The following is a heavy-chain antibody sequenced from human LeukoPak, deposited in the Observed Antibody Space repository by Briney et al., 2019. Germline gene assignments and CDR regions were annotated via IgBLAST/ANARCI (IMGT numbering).Heavy chain of an antibody. Sequence: GGSLRLSCAASGFTFSTYWMHWVRQAPGEGLVWVSRIKSDGSDTSYADSVKGRFTISRDNAKNMLYLQMNSLRAEDTAMYYCARGFWTGVEYWGQGALVTVSS. CDR3: ARGFWTGVEY. D-gene: IGHD3/OR15-3a*01. J-gene: IGHJ4*02. CDR2: IKSDGSDT. V-gene: IGHV3-74*01. CDR1: GFTFSTYW.